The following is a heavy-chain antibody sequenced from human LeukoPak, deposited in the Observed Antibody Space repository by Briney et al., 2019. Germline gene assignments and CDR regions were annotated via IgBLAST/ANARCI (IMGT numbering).Heavy chain of an antibody. CDR2: FDPEDGET. Sequence: ASVKVSCKVSGYTLTELSMHWVRQAPGKGLEWRGGFDPEDGETIYAQKFQGRVTMTEDTSTDTAYMELSSLRSEDTAVYYCATGHSGSYATFDYWGQGTLVTVSS. J-gene: IGHJ4*02. CDR3: ATGHSGSYATFDY. V-gene: IGHV1-24*01. D-gene: IGHD3-10*01. CDR1: GYTLTELS.